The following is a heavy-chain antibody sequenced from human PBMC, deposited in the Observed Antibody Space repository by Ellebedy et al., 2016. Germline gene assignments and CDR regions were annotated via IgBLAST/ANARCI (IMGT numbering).Heavy chain of an antibody. D-gene: IGHD6-19*01. V-gene: IGHV3-53*01. CDR3: AKCRHINGCLLDY. CDR1: GFSVSNTY. J-gene: IGHJ4*02. CDR2: IYIAGST. Sequence: GESLKISCAASGFSVSNTYMGWVRQAPGKGLDWVSVIYIAGSTYYVDSVKGRFIISRDNSKNTLYLQLNSLRAEDTAIYYCAKCRHINGCLLDYWGQGTLVTVSS.